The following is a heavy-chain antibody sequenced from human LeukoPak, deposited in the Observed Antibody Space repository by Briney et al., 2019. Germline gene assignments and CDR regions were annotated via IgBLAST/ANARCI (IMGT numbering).Heavy chain of an antibody. CDR2: INPNSRVT. V-gene: IGHV1-2*02. CDR1: GYTFTDYY. CDR3: ARGRSTGYPYYFEY. Sequence: GASVKVSCKASGYTFTDYYMHWVRQAPGQGLEWMGWINPNSRVTNYAQKFQGRVTITRNTSISTAYMELSGLRSEDTAVYYCARGRSTGYPYYFEYWGQGTLVTVSS. J-gene: IGHJ4*02. D-gene: IGHD5-12*01.